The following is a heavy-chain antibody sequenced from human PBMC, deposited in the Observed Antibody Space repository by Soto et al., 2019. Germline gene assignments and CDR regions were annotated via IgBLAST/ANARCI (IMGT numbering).Heavy chain of an antibody. D-gene: IGHD5-12*01. V-gene: IGHV1-69*01. CDR1: GGTFSTYD. CDR3: AINEGTDGYKFAN. CDR2: IIPLFGTA. Sequence: QVQLVQSGAEVKKPGSSVKVSCKASGGTFSTYDICWVRQAPGQGLEWMGGIIPLFGTANYAQKCQGRATIIADESTRTAYMELRRVRSEDRAVYYCAINEGTDGYKFANWGQGTLVTVSS. J-gene: IGHJ4*02.